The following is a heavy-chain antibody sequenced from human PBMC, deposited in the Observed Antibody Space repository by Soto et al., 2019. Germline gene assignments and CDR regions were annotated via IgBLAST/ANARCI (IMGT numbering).Heavy chain of an antibody. D-gene: IGHD3-22*01. J-gene: IGHJ4*02. CDR1: GGTFNNYA. CDR2: IIPLFGAA. CDR3: ARAGTSDYVGSGYCSLDY. V-gene: IGHV1-69*01. Sequence: QVLLVQSGAEVKKPGSSVKVSCKASGGTFNNYAITWVRQAPGQGLEWMGGIIPLFGAANYAQNFQGRVTITAEESTTTAYLELSSLRSEDTAIYYCARAGTSDYVGSGYCSLDYGGQGTLVTVSS.